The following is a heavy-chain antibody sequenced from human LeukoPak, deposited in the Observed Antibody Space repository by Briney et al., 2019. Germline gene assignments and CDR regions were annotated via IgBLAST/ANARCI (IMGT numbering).Heavy chain of an antibody. CDR1: GGSISSSSYY. J-gene: IGHJ4*02. V-gene: IGHV4-39*07. CDR2: IYYSGST. D-gene: IGHD3-22*01. Sequence: SETLSLTCTVSGGSISSSSYYWGWIRQPPGKGLEWIGSIYYSGSTNYNPSLKSRVTISVDTSKNQFSLKLSSVTAADTAVYYCARSLRSYYYDSSGWTFDYWGQGTLVTVSS. CDR3: ARSLRSYYYDSSGWTFDY.